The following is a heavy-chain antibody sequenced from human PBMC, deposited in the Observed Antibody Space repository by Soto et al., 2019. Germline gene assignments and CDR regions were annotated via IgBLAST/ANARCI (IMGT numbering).Heavy chain of an antibody. CDR1: GYTFTSYG. J-gene: IGHJ4*02. D-gene: IGHD3-3*01. V-gene: IGHV1-18*01. CDR3: ARDSSSRITIFGVVIRNDY. CDR2: ISAYIGNT. Sequence: QVQLVQSGAEVKKPGASVKVSCKASGYTFTSYGISWVRQAPGQGLEWMGWISAYIGNTNYAQKLQGRVTMTTDTSTSTAYMELRSLRSDDTAVYYCARDSSSRITIFGVVIRNDYWGQGTLVTVSS.